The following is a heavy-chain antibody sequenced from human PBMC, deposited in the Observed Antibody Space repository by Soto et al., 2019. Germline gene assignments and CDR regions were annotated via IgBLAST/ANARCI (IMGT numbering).Heavy chain of an antibody. CDR1: GGSISSYY. Sequence: SETLSLTCTVSGGSISSYYWSWIRQPPGKGLEWIGYIYYSGSTNYNPSLKSRVTISVDTSKNQFSLKLSSVTAADTAVYYCARLVKDYGDYLDYWGQGTLVTVS. CDR3: ARLVKDYGDYLDY. D-gene: IGHD4-17*01. CDR2: IYYSGST. V-gene: IGHV4-59*01. J-gene: IGHJ4*02.